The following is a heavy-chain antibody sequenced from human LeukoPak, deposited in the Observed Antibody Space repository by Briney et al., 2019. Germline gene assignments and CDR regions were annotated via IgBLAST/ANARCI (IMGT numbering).Heavy chain of an antibody. V-gene: IGHV3-48*03. J-gene: IGHJ4*02. D-gene: IGHD3-16*01. Sequence: GGSLRLSCAASGFTFSSYEMNWVRQAPGKGLEGVSYISSSGVAISYADSLKGRFSISRDNAENSLYLQMNSLRADDTAVYYCARENYGTDDFDYWGQGTLVTVSS. CDR3: ARENYGTDDFDY. CDR2: ISSSGVAI. CDR1: GFTFSSYE.